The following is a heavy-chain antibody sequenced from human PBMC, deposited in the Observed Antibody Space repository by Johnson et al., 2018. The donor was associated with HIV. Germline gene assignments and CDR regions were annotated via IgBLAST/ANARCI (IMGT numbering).Heavy chain of an antibody. Sequence: VQLVESGGGLVQPGGSLRLSCAASGFTFSTSWMSWVRQAPGKGLEWVGRIKSKTDGGTTDYAAPVKGRFSISRDDSKNTLYLQMNSLKTEDTAVYYYTTTSSSGYTNAYAFDVWGQGTMVTVSS. CDR1: GFTFSTSW. CDR2: IKSKTDGGTT. J-gene: IGHJ3*01. D-gene: IGHD6-13*01. V-gene: IGHV3-15*01. CDR3: TTTSSSGYTNAYAFDV.